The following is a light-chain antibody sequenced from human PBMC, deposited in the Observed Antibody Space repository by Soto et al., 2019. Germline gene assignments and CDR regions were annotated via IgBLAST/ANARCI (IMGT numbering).Light chain of an antibody. J-gene: IGKJ4*01. Sequence: DIQMTQSPSSLSASVGDSVTITCRASQSITTYLNWYQQKPGQAPNLLIYTTSTLKNGVPSRFSGSGSGTEFTLTISALRSEDFASYFCQQAHSTPVTFGGGTKLEI. CDR1: QSITTY. CDR2: TTS. V-gene: IGKV1-39*01. CDR3: QQAHSTPVT.